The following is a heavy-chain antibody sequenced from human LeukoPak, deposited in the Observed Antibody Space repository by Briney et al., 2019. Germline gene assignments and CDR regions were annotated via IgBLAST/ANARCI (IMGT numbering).Heavy chain of an antibody. J-gene: IGHJ5*02. CDR2: LSGSGSSV. CDR3: AKGLNWFDP. V-gene: IGHV3-23*01. D-gene: IGHD2-8*01. Sequence: PGGSLRLSCVVSGFTFSNNGMSWVRQASGKGLEWVSGLSGSGSSVYYADSVRGRLTISRDNSRNTLYLQLDSLRADDTAVYYCAKGLNWFDPWGQGTLVTVSS. CDR1: GFTFSNNG.